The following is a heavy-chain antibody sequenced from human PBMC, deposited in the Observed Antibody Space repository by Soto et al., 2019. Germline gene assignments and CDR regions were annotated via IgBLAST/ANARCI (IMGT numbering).Heavy chain of an antibody. J-gene: IGHJ4*02. V-gene: IGHV4-39*01. CDR1: GGSINTDPYY. CDR3: ARHGVYDSSYPRYFDY. CDR2: ISHSGRI. Sequence: QLHLQESGPGLVKPSETLSLTCTVSGGSINTDPYYWGWIRQPPGKGLEWIGSISHSGRIHDNPSFPSRLTMSVDTSKSQFSLSLSSVTAADTAVDYCARHGVYDSSYPRYFDYWGQGSLVTFSS. D-gene: IGHD2-8*01.